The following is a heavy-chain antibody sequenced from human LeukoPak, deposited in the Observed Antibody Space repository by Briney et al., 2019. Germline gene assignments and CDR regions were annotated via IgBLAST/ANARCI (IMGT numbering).Heavy chain of an antibody. Sequence: TGGSLRLSCAASGFTFSSYAMSWVRQAPGKGPEWVSSISSSSSYIYYADSVKGRFTISRDNAKNSLFLQMDSLRAEDTAVYYCARVNNYDFWSGPLSFDYWGQGILVTVSS. CDR1: GFTFSSYA. CDR2: ISSSSSYI. D-gene: IGHD3-3*01. CDR3: ARVNNYDFWSGPLSFDY. J-gene: IGHJ4*02. V-gene: IGHV3-21*01.